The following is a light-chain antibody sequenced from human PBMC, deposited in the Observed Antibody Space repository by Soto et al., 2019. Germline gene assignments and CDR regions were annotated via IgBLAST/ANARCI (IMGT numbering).Light chain of an antibody. J-gene: IGKJ1*01. V-gene: IGKV1-5*03. CDR1: QSISSW. CDR2: KAS. CDR3: QQYKSYWT. Sequence: DIQMTQSPSTLSASVEDRVTITCRANQSISSWLAWYQQKPGKAPKLLIYKASSLESGVPSRFSGSGSGTEFTLTISSLQPDDFATYYCQQYKSYWTFGHGTKV.